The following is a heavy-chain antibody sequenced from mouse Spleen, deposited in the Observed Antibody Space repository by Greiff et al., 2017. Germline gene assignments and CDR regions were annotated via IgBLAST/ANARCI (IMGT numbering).Heavy chain of an antibody. Sequence: VQLKQSGTVLARPGASVKMSCKASGYTFTSYWMHWVKQRPGQGLEWIGAIYPGNSDTSYNQKFKGKAKLTAVTSTSTAYMELSSLTNEDSAVYYCTRGGNYYGSSGEFAYWGQGTLVTVSA. D-gene: IGHD1-1*01. CDR1: GYTFTSYW. V-gene: IGHV1-5*01. CDR3: TRGGNYYGSSGEFAY. J-gene: IGHJ3*01. CDR2: IYPGNSDT.